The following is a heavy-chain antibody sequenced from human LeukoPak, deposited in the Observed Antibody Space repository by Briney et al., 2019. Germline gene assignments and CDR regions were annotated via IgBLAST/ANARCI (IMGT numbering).Heavy chain of an antibody. V-gene: IGHV3-23*01. D-gene: IGHD3/OR15-3a*01. J-gene: IGHJ3*01. CDR2: VSPSGDIT. CDR3: VRDLDWGAFDV. CDR1: EFHFSTHG. Sequence: GGSLRLSCAASEFHFSTHGMNWVRQAPGKGLEWVSGVSPSGDITYYADSVMGRFTISRDNRKSTVSLQMNSLRAEDTVLYYCVRDLDWGAFDVWGQGTMVTVSS.